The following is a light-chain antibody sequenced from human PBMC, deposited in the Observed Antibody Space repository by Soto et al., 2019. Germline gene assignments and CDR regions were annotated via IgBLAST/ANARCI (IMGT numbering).Light chain of an antibody. V-gene: IGLV1-51*01. Sequence: QSVLTQPPSVSAAPGQKVTISCSGSSSNIGNNYVSWYQHLPGTAPKLLIYDNTTRPSGIPDRYSASKSGTSATLGLAGLQTGDEADYYCATWDSSLSAAVFGGGTQLTVL. CDR2: DNT. CDR1: SSNIGNNY. J-gene: IGLJ7*01. CDR3: ATWDSSLSAAV.